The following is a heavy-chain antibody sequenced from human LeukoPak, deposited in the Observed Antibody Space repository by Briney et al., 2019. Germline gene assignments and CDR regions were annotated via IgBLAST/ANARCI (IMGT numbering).Heavy chain of an antibody. Sequence: GGSLRLSCAASGFTFSSYEMNWVRQAPGKGLEWVSYISSSGSTIYYADSVKGRFTISRDNAKNSLYLQMNSLRAEDTAVYYCAQAAVGMSPTDYWGQGTLVTVSS. CDR3: AQAAVGMSPTDY. J-gene: IGHJ4*02. D-gene: IGHD6-13*01. CDR2: ISSSGSTI. CDR1: GFTFSSYE. V-gene: IGHV3-48*03.